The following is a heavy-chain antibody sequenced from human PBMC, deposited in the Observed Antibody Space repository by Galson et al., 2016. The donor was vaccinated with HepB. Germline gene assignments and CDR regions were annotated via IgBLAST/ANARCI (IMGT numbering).Heavy chain of an antibody. J-gene: IGHJ3*02. D-gene: IGHD6-19*01. V-gene: IGHV3-48*02. CDR3: TRSYGQRLANDAFDI. Sequence: SLRLSCAASGFTFSNYAMSWVRQAPGRGLEWVSYISDSSSHIYYAGSVKGRFTISRDSAKNSLYLQMNSLRDEDTAVYYCTRSYGQRLANDAFDIWGQGTLVSVSS. CDR1: GFTFSNYA. CDR2: ISDSSSHI.